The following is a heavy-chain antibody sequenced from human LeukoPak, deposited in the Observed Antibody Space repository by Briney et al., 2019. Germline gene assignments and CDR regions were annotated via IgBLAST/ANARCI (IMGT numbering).Heavy chain of an antibody. D-gene: IGHD3-10*01. J-gene: IGHJ4*02. Sequence: KPGGSLRLSCAASGFTFSNAWMFWVRQAPGKGLEWVGRIKSKTDGGTTDYAAPVKGRFTISRDDSKNTLYLQMNSLKTEDTAVYYCARDSGSGSLFDYWGQGTLVTVSS. CDR1: GFTFSNAW. CDR2: IKSKTDGGTT. CDR3: ARDSGSGSLFDY. V-gene: IGHV3-15*01.